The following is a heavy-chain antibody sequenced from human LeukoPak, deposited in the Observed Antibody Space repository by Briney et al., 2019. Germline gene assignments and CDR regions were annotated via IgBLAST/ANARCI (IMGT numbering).Heavy chain of an antibody. J-gene: IGHJ4*02. CDR1: GGSFSGYY. Sequence: PSETLSLTCAVYGGSFSGYYWSWIRQPPGKGPEWIGEINHSGSTNYNPSLKSRVTISVDTSKNQFSLKLSSVTAADTAVYYCASPSVYCSGGSCYSPYDYWGQGTLVTVSS. D-gene: IGHD2-15*01. CDR3: ASPSVYCSGGSCYSPYDY. CDR2: INHSGST. V-gene: IGHV4-34*01.